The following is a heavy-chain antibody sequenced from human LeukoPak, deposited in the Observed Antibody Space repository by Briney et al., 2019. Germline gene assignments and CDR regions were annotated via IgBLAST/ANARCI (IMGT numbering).Heavy chain of an antibody. D-gene: IGHD1-1*01. V-gene: IGHV4-30-2*01. J-gene: IGHJ4*02. Sequence: SETLSLTCAVSGGSISSGSYSWSWIRQPPGKGLEWIGYIYPRGSTYYNPSLKSRVILSLDKSATQFSLNLSSVTAADTAVYYCARGQVLDNWNPPDYWGQRTLVTVSS. CDR1: GGSISSGSYS. CDR2: IYPRGST. CDR3: ARGQVLDNWNPPDY.